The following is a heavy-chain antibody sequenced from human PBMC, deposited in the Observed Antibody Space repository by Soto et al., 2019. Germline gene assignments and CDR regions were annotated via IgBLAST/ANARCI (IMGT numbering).Heavy chain of an antibody. D-gene: IGHD6-19*01. CDR1: GYTFFSYG. Sequence: QVQLVQSGAEVKKPGASVKVSCKASGYTFFSYGISWVRQAPGQGLEWMGWISAYNGKTNYAQKFQGRVTMTTDTSTTTAYMELRSLRSDDTAVYYCARVSQWLVRPGGGESHFDYWGQGTLVIVSS. J-gene: IGHJ4*02. V-gene: IGHV1-18*01. CDR2: ISAYNGKT. CDR3: ARVSQWLVRPGGGESHFDY.